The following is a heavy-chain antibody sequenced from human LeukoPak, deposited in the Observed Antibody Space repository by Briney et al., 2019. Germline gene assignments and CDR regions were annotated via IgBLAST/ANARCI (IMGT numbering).Heavy chain of an antibody. Sequence: SETLSLTCTVSGDSISSYFWTWIRQPPGKGLEWDGFIYHSGTSSYNPSLKSRLTMSVDTSKNQVSLKLNSVTAADTAIYYCARGSYGWFDPWGQGTLVTVSS. D-gene: IGHD1-26*01. CDR2: IYHSGTS. CDR1: GDSISSYF. J-gene: IGHJ5*02. V-gene: IGHV4-59*01. CDR3: ARGSYGWFDP.